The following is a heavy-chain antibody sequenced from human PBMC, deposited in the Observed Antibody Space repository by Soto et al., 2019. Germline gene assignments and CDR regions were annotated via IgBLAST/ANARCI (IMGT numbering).Heavy chain of an antibody. J-gene: IGHJ5*02. CDR1: SISTYY. Sequence: SETLSLTCTVDSISTYYWNWIRQSPGKGLEWIGYIYYMGRTNYNPSLRSRVTMSIDTSRNQFSLKLRSVTAADTAVYYCARDRPIFGVVPFNWFDPWGQGTLVTVS. V-gene: IGHV4-59*01. CDR2: IYYMGRT. D-gene: IGHD3-3*01. CDR3: ARDRPIFGVVPFNWFDP.